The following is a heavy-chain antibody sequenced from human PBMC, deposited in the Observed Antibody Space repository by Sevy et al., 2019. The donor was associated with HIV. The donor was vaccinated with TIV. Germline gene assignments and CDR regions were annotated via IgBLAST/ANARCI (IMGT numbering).Heavy chain of an antibody. J-gene: IGHJ4*02. D-gene: IGHD4-17*01. Sequence: GESLKISCTASGFPFGSYEMNWVRQAPGKGLEWVSYISNSGSAKYYSDSVRGRFTISRDNAKNSLYLQMNSLRAEDTAVYYCAGDLPPSATTVAHFDYWGRGTLVTVSS. CDR2: ISNSGSAK. V-gene: IGHV3-48*03. CDR1: GFPFGSYE. CDR3: AGDLPPSATTVAHFDY.